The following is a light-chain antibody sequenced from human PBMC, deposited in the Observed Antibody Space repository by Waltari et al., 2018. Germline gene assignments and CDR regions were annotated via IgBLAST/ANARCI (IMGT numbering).Light chain of an antibody. CDR3: QQSYNTCPDT. V-gene: IGKV1-39*01. Sequence: DIQMTQSPSSLSASVGDRVTITCRASQSIAGYLHWYQQKPGKAPKLLIYATSTLQSGVPSRFSGSGSGTDFTLTISSLQPEDFATYYCQQSYNTCPDTFGQGTKLEIK. J-gene: IGKJ2*01. CDR1: QSIAGY. CDR2: ATS.